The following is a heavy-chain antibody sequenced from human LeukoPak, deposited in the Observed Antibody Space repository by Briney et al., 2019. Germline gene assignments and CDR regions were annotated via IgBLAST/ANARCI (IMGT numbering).Heavy chain of an antibody. D-gene: IGHD2-21*02. V-gene: IGHV1-69*04. CDR2: IIPIFGIA. CDR1: GATFSSYA. J-gene: IGHJ4*02. Sequence: SVKVSCKASGATFSSYAISWVRQAPGHGLEWMGRIIPIFGIANYAQKFQGRVTITADKSTSTAYMELSSLRSEDTAVYYCARAGQYCGCDCFYFDYWGQGTLVTVSS. CDR3: ARAGQYCGCDCFYFDY.